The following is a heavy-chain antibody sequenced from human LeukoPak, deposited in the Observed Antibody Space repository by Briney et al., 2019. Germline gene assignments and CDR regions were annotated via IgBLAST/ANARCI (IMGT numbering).Heavy chain of an antibody. CDR2: IYTSGST. J-gene: IGHJ4*02. V-gene: IGHV4-4*07. CDR1: GGSISSYY. Sequence: SETLSLTCTVSGGSISSYYWSWIRQPAGKGLEWIGRIYTSGSTNYNPSLKSRVTMSVDTSKNQFSLKLGSVTAADTAVYYCASSTYYYDSSGYYPFDYWGQGTLVTVSS. D-gene: IGHD3-22*01. CDR3: ASSTYYYDSSGYYPFDY.